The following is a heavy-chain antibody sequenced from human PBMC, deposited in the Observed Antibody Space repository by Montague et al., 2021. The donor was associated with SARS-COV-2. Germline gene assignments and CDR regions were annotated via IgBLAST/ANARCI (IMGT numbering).Heavy chain of an antibody. D-gene: IGHD1-14*01. Sequence: SETLSLTCTVSGASVGSPDWGWIRQSPGKGPEWIGYFYSVGNTNYNPSLKSRATISRDTSKDQFSLKLKSVTAADTAAYYCARETMRADAFDIWGQGTMVTVSS. V-gene: IGHV4-59*02. CDR2: FYSVGNT. CDR1: GASVGSPD. CDR3: ARETMRADAFDI. J-gene: IGHJ3*02.